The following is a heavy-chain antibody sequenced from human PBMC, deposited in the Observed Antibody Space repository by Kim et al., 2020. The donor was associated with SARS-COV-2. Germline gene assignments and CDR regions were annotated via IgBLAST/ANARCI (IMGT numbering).Heavy chain of an antibody. CDR1: GFTFSMYW. J-gene: IGHJ4*02. D-gene: IGHD7-27*01. CDR3: ARADWGSVDY. V-gene: IGHV3-7*01. CDR2: IKQDGSEA. Sequence: GGSLRLFCAPSGFTFSMYWMSWVRQAPGKGLEWAANIKQDGSEAYYVDSVKGRFTISRDNAKESVFLQMNSLRAEDTAVYYCARADWGSVDYWGQGTLVTVTS.